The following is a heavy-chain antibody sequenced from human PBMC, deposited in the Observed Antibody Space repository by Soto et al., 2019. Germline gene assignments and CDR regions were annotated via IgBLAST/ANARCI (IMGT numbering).Heavy chain of an antibody. CDR2: ISGSGVST. CDR1: GFTFSSYA. V-gene: IGHV3-23*01. CDR3: AVYCVSTSCSGSYWYFDL. Sequence: GGPLRLSCAASGFTFSSYAMSWVRQAPGKGLEWVSAISGSGVSTYYADSVKGRFTISRDNSKNTLYLQMNSLRAGDTAIYYCAVYCVSTSCSGSYWYFDLWGRGTLVTVSS. D-gene: IGHD2-2*01. J-gene: IGHJ2*01.